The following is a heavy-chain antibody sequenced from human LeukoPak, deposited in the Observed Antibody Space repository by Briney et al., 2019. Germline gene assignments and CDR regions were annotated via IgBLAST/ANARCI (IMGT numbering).Heavy chain of an antibody. CDR2: IIPIFGTV. CDR3: ARNSWNYLDY. Sequence: ASVNVSCKASGGTFNSQAISWVRQAPGQGLEWMGGIIPIFGTVSYPQKFQDRVTITTDESTSTGYMELSSLRSEDTAVYYCARNSWNYLDYWGQGTLVTVSS. V-gene: IGHV1-69*05. CDR1: GGTFNSQA. J-gene: IGHJ4*02. D-gene: IGHD1-1*01.